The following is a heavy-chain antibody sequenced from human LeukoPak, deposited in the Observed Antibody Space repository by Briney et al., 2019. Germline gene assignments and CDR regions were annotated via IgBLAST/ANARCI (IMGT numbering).Heavy chain of an antibody. J-gene: IGHJ4*02. CDR1: GFTFSSYG. V-gene: IGHV3-23*01. D-gene: IGHD1-26*01. CDR3: AKAGSYYYFDY. Sequence: PGGTLRLSCAASGFTFSSYGMRWVRQAPGKGLEWVSAISGSGGSTYYADSVKGRFTISRDNSKNTLYLQMNSLRAEDTAVYYCAKAGSYYYFDYWGQGTLVTVSS. CDR2: ISGSGGST.